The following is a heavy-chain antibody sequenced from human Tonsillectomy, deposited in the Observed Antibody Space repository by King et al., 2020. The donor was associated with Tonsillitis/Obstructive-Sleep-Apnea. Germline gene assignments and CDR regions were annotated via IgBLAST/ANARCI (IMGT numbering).Heavy chain of an antibody. CDR1: GGTFSSYV. V-gene: IGHV1-69*01. J-gene: IGHJ3*02. D-gene: IGHD2-2*01. Sequence: VQLVQSGAEVKKPGSSVKVSCQASGGTFSSYVIRWVRQAPGQGLEWMGGIIPIFGTANYAQKFQGRVTITADESTSTAYMELSSLRFEDTAVYYCARFSIDIVVVPGVRLGFDIWGQGTMVTVSS. CDR3: ARFSIDIVVVPGVRLGFDI. CDR2: IIPIFGTA.